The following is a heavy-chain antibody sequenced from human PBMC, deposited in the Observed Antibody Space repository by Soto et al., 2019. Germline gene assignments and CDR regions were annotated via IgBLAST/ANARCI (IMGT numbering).Heavy chain of an antibody. V-gene: IGHV3-30*03. CDR2: ISYDGSNK. Sequence: QVQLVESGGGVVQPGRSLRLSCAASGFTFSNYGMHWVRQAPGKGLEWVALISYDGSNKFYADSVKGRFTLSRDISENTLYLQMNNLRPDDTAVYYCARGLYCSGGSCYLSYFDYWGQGTLVTVSA. CDR3: ARGLYCSGGSCYLSYFDY. CDR1: GFTFSNYG. D-gene: IGHD2-15*01. J-gene: IGHJ4*02.